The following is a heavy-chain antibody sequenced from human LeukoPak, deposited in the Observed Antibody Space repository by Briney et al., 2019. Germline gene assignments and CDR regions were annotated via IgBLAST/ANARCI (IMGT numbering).Heavy chain of an antibody. Sequence: ASVKVSCKASGYTFTSYGISWVRQAPGQGLEWMGWISAYNGNTNYAQKLQGRVTMTTDTSTSTAYMELRSLRSDDTAVYYCARDQVKYYYDSSGYQDYWGQGTLVTVSS. J-gene: IGHJ4*02. CDR1: GYTFTSYG. CDR2: ISAYNGNT. V-gene: IGHV1-18*01. CDR3: ARDQVKYYYDSSGYQDY. D-gene: IGHD3-22*01.